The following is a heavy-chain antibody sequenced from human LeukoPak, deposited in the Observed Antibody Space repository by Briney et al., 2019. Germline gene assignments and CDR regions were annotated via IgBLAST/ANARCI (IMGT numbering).Heavy chain of an antibody. CDR1: GYSFTSYW. V-gene: IGHV5-51*01. CDR2: IYPSDSET. J-gene: IGHJ4*02. D-gene: IGHD1-26*01. Sequence: GESLKISCKGSGYSFTSYWIAWVRQMPGKGLEGMGIIYPSDSETTYSPSFQGQVTTSTDKSISTAYLQWSSLTASDTAMYYCARSVGATPLDYWGQGTPVTVSS. CDR3: ARSVGATPLDY.